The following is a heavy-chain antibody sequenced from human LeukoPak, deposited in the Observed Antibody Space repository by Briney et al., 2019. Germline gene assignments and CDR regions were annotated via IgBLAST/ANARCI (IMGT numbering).Heavy chain of an antibody. CDR2: IYPGDSDT. CDR1: GYSFASYW. Sequence: GESLKISCKGSGYSFASYWIGWVRQMPGKGLEWMGIIYPGDSDTRYSPSFQGQVTISAVKSISTAYLQWSSLKASDTAMYYCARSPQLTMIVVVLDYWGQGTLVTFCS. V-gene: IGHV5-51*01. D-gene: IGHD3-22*01. J-gene: IGHJ4*02. CDR3: ARSPQLTMIVVVLDY.